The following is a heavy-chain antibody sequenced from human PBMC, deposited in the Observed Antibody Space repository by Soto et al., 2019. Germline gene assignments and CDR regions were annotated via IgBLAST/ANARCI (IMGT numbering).Heavy chain of an antibody. CDR2: INDSGNT. CDR3: QGGYF. V-gene: IGHV4-34*01. D-gene: IGHD5-18*01. CDR1: GGSVRGYF. Sequence: QLQLQQWGAGLLKPSETLSLTCAVSGGSVRGYFWRWLRQSPAKGLAWIGEINDSGNTYYNLSFESRLTISVDTSTRQISLRLTSVTSAYSAVYYCQGGYFWGQGPRVTVSS. J-gene: IGHJ1*01.